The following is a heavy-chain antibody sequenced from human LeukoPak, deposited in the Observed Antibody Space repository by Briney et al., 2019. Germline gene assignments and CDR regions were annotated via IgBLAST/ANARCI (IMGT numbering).Heavy chain of an antibody. J-gene: IGHJ5*02. CDR2: IYYSGST. D-gene: IGHD3-3*01. Sequence: SETLSLTCTVSGGSISSSSYYWGWIRQPPGKGLEWIGSIYYSGSTYYNPSLKSRVTISVDTSKNQFSLKLSSVTAADTAVYYCARDLITIFGVVIQNWFDPWGQGTLVTVSS. CDR1: GGSISSSSYY. CDR3: ARDLITIFGVVIQNWFDP. V-gene: IGHV4-39*07.